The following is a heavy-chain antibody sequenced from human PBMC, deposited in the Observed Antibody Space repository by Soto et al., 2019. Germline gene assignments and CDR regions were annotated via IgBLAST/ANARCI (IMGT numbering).Heavy chain of an antibody. V-gene: IGHV2-5*02. Sequence: QITLKESGPTLVKPTQTLTLTCTFSGFSLSTRGVGVGWIRQPPGKALEWLAIIYWDDDKRYSPALKSRLTITKETSKNQVVLTTTYIDPVDTATYFCAHKGGGDRILDYWGQGTLVTVSS. CDR3: AHKGGGDRILDY. D-gene: IGHD3-16*01. J-gene: IGHJ4*02. CDR1: GFSLSTRGVG. CDR2: IYWDDDK.